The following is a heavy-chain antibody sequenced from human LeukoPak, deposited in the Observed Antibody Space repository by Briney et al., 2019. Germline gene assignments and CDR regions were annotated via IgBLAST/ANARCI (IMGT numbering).Heavy chain of an antibody. D-gene: IGHD2-2*02. CDR1: GYTFTDYY. CDR2: ISTNSGGT. V-gene: IGHV1-2*02. Sequence: VASVKVSCKASGYTFTDYYIHWVRHAPRQGLEWMGWISTNSGGTNYAQTFQGRVTMTRDTSITTAYMDLSGLRSDDTAVYYCARHGYCGNPRCYTDYYYIDVWGKGTKVTVSS. J-gene: IGHJ6*03. CDR3: ARHGYCGNPRCYTDYYYIDV.